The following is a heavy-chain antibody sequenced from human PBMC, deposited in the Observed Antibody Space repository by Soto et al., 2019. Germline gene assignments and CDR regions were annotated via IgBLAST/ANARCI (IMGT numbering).Heavy chain of an antibody. D-gene: IGHD3-16*01. Sequence: QLQLQESGPGLVKPSGTLSLTCAVSGGSVSSLNWWSWVRQSPGKGLEWIGEIFHSGTTNYNPSLKSRVIISIDKSKNQFSLNLSSVTAADTAVYYCARGGLTWGEYWGQGALVTVCS. J-gene: IGHJ4*02. CDR1: GGSVSSLNW. V-gene: IGHV4-4*02. CDR2: IFHSGTT. CDR3: ARGGLTWGEY.